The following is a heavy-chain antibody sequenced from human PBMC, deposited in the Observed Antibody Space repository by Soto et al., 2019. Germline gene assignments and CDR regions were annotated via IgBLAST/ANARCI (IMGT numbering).Heavy chain of an antibody. CDR2: ISYDGSNK. Sequence: QVQLVESGGGVVQPGRSLRLSCAASGFTFSSYGMHWVRQAPGKGLEWVAVISYDGSNKYYADSVKGRFTISRDNSKNTLYLQMNSLRAADTAMYYCAKDQGIQLWLRGDDAFAIWGQGTMVTVSS. CDR3: AKDQGIQLWLRGDDAFAI. CDR1: GFTFSSYG. V-gene: IGHV3-30*18. D-gene: IGHD5-18*01. J-gene: IGHJ3*02.